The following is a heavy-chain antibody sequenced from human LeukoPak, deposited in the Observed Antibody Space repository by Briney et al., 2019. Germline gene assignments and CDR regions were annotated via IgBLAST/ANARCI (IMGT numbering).Heavy chain of an antibody. V-gene: IGHV1-18*01. CDR1: GYTLTELS. D-gene: IGHD5-24*01. J-gene: IGHJ4*02. CDR3: ARDSSGYKTFFDY. CDR2: IHADNGDT. Sequence: ASVKVSCKVSGYTLTELSMHWVRQAPGQGLEWMGWIHADNGDTKYAQKVQGRVTLTTDTSTSTVYMELRSLRSDDTAIYYCARDSSGYKTFFDYWGQGTLVTVSS.